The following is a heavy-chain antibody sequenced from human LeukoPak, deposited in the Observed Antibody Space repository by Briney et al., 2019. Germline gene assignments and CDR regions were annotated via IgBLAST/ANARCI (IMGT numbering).Heavy chain of an antibody. D-gene: IGHD3-10*01. CDR3: ARSQEGYYGSGSYSP. CDR2: IYTSGST. J-gene: IGHJ5*02. V-gene: IGHV4-4*09. Sequence: PSATLSLTCTVSGGSISSYYWSWIRQPPGKGLEWIGYIYTSGSTNYNPSLKSRVTISVDTSKNQFSLKLSSVTAADTAVYYCARSQEGYYGSGSYSPWGQGTLVTVSS. CDR1: GGSISSYY.